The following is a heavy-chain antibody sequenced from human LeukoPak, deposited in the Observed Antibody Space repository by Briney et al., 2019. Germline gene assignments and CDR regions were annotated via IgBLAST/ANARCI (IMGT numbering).Heavy chain of an antibody. CDR1: GFTFSSYS. J-gene: IGHJ4*02. CDR2: ISSSSSYI. CDR3: ARLSNSSGWFSLDY. Sequence: PGGSLRLSCAASGFTFSSYSMNWVCQAPGKGLEWVSSISSSSSYIYYADSVKGRFTISRDNAKNSLYLQMNSLRAEDTAVYYCARLSNSSGWFSLDYWGQGTLVTVSS. V-gene: IGHV3-21*01. D-gene: IGHD6-19*01.